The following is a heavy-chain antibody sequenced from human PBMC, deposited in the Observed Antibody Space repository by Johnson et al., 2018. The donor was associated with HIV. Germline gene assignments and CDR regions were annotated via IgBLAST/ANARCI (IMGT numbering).Heavy chain of an antibody. V-gene: IGHV3-30*04. D-gene: IGHD1-26*01. CDR2: ISYDGSNK. CDR3: AKGGGEWELWCAFDI. Sequence: QVQLVESGGGVVQPGRSLRLSCAASGFTFSSYAMHWVRQAPGKGLEWVAVISYDGSNKYYADSVKGRFTISRDNSKNTLYLQRNSLRAEDTAVYYCAKGGGEWELWCAFDIGGQGTMVTVSS. J-gene: IGHJ3*02. CDR1: GFTFSSYA.